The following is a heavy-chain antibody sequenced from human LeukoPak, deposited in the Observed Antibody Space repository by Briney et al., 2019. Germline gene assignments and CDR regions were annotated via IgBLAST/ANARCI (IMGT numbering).Heavy chain of an antibody. CDR2: IYYSGST. J-gene: IGHJ4*02. CDR1: GGSMSSGGYY. CDR3: ARLHCSSNSCYHPYFVY. D-gene: IGHD2-2*01. Sequence: SETLSLTCTVSGGSMSSGGYYWSWIRQHPGKGLEWIGYIYYSGSTYYNPSLKSRVSISVDTSNNQFSLKLNSVTAADTAVYYCARLHCSSNSCYHPYFVYWGQGTLVTVSS. V-gene: IGHV4-31*03.